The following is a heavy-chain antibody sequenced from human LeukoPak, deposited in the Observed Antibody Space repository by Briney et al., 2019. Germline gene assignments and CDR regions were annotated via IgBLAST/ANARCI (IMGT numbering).Heavy chain of an antibody. D-gene: IGHD6-19*01. CDR3: AKGINRAVAGTFDY. CDR2: ITSDTRYI. J-gene: IGHJ4*02. CDR1: GFTFSSYT. V-gene: IGHV3-21*04. Sequence: GGSLRLSCAGAGFTFSSYTMNWVRQAPGKGLEWVSSITSDTRYIFYADSVKGRFTISRDNAKNSLYLQMNSLRAEDTAVYYCAKGINRAVAGTFDYWGQGTLVTVSS.